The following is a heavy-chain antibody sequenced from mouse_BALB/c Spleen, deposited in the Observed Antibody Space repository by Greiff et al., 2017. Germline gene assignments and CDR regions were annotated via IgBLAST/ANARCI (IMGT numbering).Heavy chain of an antibody. V-gene: IGHV1-11*01. Sequence: VQLQQSGAELASPGASVTLSCKASGYTFTDHIMNWVKKRPGQGLEWIGRIYPVSGETNYNQKFMGKATFSVDRSSSTAYMQLSSPTSEDSAVYYCASAITTVVASDYWGQGTTLTVSS. CDR2: IYPVSGET. D-gene: IGHD1-1*01. CDR1: GYTFTDHI. J-gene: IGHJ2*01. CDR3: ASAITTVVASDY.